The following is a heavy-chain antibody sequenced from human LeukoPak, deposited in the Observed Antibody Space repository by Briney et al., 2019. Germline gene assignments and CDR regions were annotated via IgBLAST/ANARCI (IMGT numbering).Heavy chain of an antibody. V-gene: IGHV3-23*01. CDR3: AKGLGLDFWTAGWGALGY. CDR1: GFTFSTYA. CDR2: ISGSGGNT. D-gene: IGHD3/OR15-3a*01. J-gene: IGHJ4*02. Sequence: PGGSLRLSCAASGFTFSTYAMSWVRQAPGKGLEWVSVISGSGGNTYYADSVKGRFTISRDNSKNTLYLQMSSLRAEDTAIYYCAKGLGLDFWTAGWGALGYWGQGTLVTVSS.